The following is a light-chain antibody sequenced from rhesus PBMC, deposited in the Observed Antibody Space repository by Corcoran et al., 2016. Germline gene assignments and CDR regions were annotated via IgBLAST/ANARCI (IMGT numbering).Light chain of an antibody. Sequence: DIQMIQSPSSLSASVGDTVTITCRVSQAISTHLHWYHQKPGRAPKVLIYAASSLHSGVPSRFRGSGSGTDFTITISTLHPKAYAGYSLQQHDTYLFTCGPGDKLDMK. CDR3: QQHDTYLFT. V-gene: IGKV1-28*03. J-gene: IGKJ3*01. CDR1: QAISTH. CDR2: AAS.